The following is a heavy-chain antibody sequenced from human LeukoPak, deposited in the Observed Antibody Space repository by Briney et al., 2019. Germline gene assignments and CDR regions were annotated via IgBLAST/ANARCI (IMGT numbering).Heavy chain of an antibody. D-gene: IGHD3-10*02. CDR3: ARDYPGDSMLWEDYFDY. CDR2: ISESRDDT. Sequence: GGSLRLSCAASGFTFSDYAMSWVRQAPGKGLEWVSRISESRDDTDNADSVKGRFTISRDNSNNTLYLQMNSLRAEDTAVYYCARDYPGDSMLWEDYFDYWGQGTLVTVSS. V-gene: IGHV3-23*01. J-gene: IGHJ4*02. CDR1: GFTFSDYA.